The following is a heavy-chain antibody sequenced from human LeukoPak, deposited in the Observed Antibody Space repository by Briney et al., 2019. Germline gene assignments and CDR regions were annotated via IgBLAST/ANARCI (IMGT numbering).Heavy chain of an antibody. V-gene: IGHV3-74*01. Sequence: TGGSLRLSCVASGFTFSRYWMHWVRQAPEKGLVWVSRINTDGSRTTYADSVKGRFTISRDNAKNTVYLQMNSLRAEDTAVYYCARVASGSYNWFDPWGQGTLVTVSS. D-gene: IGHD3-10*01. CDR1: GFTFSRYW. CDR3: ARVASGSYNWFDP. J-gene: IGHJ5*02. CDR2: INTDGSRT.